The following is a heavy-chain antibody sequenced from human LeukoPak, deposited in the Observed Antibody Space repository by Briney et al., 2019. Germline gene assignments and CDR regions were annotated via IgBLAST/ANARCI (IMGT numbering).Heavy chain of an antibody. D-gene: IGHD2/OR15-2a*01. Sequence: SETLSLTCSVSWVSMGNYYWTWIRQPPGKGLDGVGYMYYIWNPNYNPSLKRRVTISLDTSKNQLSLKLPPVTAADTAVYYCARCSSGPSVGIDVWGQATTVTVSS. CDR2: MYYIWNP. V-gene: IGHV4-59*08. J-gene: IGHJ6*02. CDR1: WVSMGNYY. CDR3: ARCSSGPSVGIDV.